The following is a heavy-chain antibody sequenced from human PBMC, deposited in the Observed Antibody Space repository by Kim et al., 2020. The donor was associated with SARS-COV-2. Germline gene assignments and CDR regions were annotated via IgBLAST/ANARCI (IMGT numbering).Heavy chain of an antibody. D-gene: IGHD2-21*02. V-gene: IGHV4-39*01. CDR1: GGSISSSSYY. CDR3: ATSRLPGHFDP. CDR2: VYYSGST. Sequence: SETLSLTCTVSGGSISSSSYYWGWIRQPPGKGLEWIGRVYYSGSTYYNPSLKSRVTISVDTSKNQFSLKLSSVTAADTAVYYCATSRLPGHFDPWGQGTLVTDSS. J-gene: IGHJ5*02.